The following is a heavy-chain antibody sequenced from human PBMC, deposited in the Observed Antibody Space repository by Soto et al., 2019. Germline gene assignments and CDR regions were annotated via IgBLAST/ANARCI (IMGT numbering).Heavy chain of an antibody. Sequence: SETLSLSCTVSGGSISSYYWSWIRQPAGKGLEWIGRIYTSGSTNYNPSLKSRVTMSVDTSKNQFSLKLSSVTAADTAVYYCARGNTQMGYYCVYTWGPGNRGTV. D-gene: IGHD4-17*01. CDR1: GGSISSYY. V-gene: IGHV4-4*07. J-gene: IGHJ5*01. CDR2: IYTSGST. CDR3: ARGNTQMGYYCVYT.